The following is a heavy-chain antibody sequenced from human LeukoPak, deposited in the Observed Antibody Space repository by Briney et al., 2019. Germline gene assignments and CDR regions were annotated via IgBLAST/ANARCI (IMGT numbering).Heavy chain of an antibody. CDR3: ARDGRFPPEVLPRYFDS. J-gene: IGHJ4*02. CDR1: GGSFSGYY. Sequence: SETLSLTCAVYGGSFSGYYWSWIRQPPGKGLEWIGEINHSGSTNYNPSLKSRVTISVDKSKNQFSLKLSSVTAADTAVYYCARDGRFPPEVLPRYFDSWGQGTLVTVSS. D-gene: IGHD1-14*01. CDR2: INHSGST. V-gene: IGHV4-34*01.